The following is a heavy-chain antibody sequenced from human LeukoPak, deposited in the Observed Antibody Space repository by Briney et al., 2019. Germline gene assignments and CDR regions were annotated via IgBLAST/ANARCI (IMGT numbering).Heavy chain of an antibody. J-gene: IGHJ4*02. Sequence: GGSLRLSCAASGFTFSSYAMSWVRQAPGKGLEWVSAISGSGGSTYYADSVKGRFTISRDNSKNTLYLQMNSLRAEDTAVYYCATYQSTRYFVWLSQPHFDYWGQGTLVTVSS. CDR1: GFTFSSYA. CDR3: ATYQSTRYFVWLSQPHFDY. CDR2: ISGSGGST. D-gene: IGHD3-9*01. V-gene: IGHV3-23*01.